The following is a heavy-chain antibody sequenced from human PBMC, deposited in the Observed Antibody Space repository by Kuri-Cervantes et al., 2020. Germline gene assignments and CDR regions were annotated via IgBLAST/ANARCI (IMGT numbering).Heavy chain of an antibody. Sequence: GESLKISCAASGFTVSSYWMHWVRQAPGKGLVWVSRINSDGSSTSYADSVKGRFAISRDNAKNTLYLQMNSLRAEDTAVYYCARTSRSDYWGQGTLVTVSS. CDR2: INSDGSST. J-gene: IGHJ4*02. CDR1: GFTVSSYW. V-gene: IGHV3-74*01. CDR3: ARTSRSDY. D-gene: IGHD2-2*01.